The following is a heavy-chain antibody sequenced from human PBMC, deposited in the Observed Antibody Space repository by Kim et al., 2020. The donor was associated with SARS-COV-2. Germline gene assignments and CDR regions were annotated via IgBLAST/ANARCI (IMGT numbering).Heavy chain of an antibody. Sequence: GGSLRLSCAASGFTFSSYSMNWVRQAPGKGLEWVSSISSSSSYIYYADSVKGRFTISRDNAKNSLYLQMNSLRAEDTAVYYCASELWGSSSFDYWGQGTLVTVSS. V-gene: IGHV3-21*01. D-gene: IGHD6-6*01. CDR3: ASELWGSSSFDY. J-gene: IGHJ4*02. CDR2: ISSSSSYI. CDR1: GFTFSSYS.